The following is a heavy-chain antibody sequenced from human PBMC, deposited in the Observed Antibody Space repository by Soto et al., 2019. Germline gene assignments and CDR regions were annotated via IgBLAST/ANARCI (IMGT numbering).Heavy chain of an antibody. D-gene: IGHD1-26*01. CDR2: ISAYNGNT. J-gene: IGHJ5*02. CDR3: ARGHLYRPYNWFDP. Sequence: APVKVPCKASGGTFSSYSISWVRQAPGQGLEWMGWISAYNGNTNYAQKLQGRVTMTTDTSTSTAYMELRSLRSDDTAVYYCARGHLYRPYNWFDPWGQGTLVTVYS. CDR1: GGTFSSYS. V-gene: IGHV1-18*01.